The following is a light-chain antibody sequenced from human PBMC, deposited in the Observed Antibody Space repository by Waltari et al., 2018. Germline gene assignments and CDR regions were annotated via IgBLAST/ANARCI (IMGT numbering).Light chain of an antibody. CDR2: DAS. Sequence: ELVLTQSPGTLSLSPGERATLTCRASQSVCKYLAWYQQKPGQAPRLLIYDASTRATGIPDRFSATGCGTDVSLSISRLEPEDFAVYYCQKYGTLPATFGQGTKVQLK. J-gene: IGKJ1*01. CDR3: QKYGTLPAT. V-gene: IGKV3-20*01. CDR1: QSVCKY.